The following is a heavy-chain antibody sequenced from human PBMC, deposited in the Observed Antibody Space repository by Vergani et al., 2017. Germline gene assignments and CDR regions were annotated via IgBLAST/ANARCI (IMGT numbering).Heavy chain of an antibody. J-gene: IGHJ1*01. CDR2: INHSGST. CDR3: ARDFYDSRGNAEYLQH. CDR1: GGSFSGYY. D-gene: IGHD3-22*01. Sequence: QVQLQQWGAGLLKPSETLSLTCAVYGGSFSGYYWSWIRQPPGKGLEWIGEINHSGSTNYNPSLKSRVTISVDTSKNQFSLKLSSVTAADTAVNYCARDFYDSRGNAEYLQHWGQGTLVTVSS. V-gene: IGHV4-34*01.